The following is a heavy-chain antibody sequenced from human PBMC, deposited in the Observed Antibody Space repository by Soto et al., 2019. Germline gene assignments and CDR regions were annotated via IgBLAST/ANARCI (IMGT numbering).Heavy chain of an antibody. Sequence: RASVKVSCKASGFTFTSSAVQWVRQARGQRLEWIGWIVVGSGNTNYAQKFQERVTITRDMSTSTAYMELSSLRSEDTAVYYCAADIRVVITTLWGQGTLVTVSS. CDR2: IVVGSGNT. J-gene: IGHJ4*02. CDR1: GFTFTSSA. D-gene: IGHD3-22*01. CDR3: AADIRVVITTL. V-gene: IGHV1-58*01.